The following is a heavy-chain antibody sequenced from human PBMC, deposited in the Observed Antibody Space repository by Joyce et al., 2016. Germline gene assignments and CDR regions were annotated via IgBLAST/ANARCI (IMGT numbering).Heavy chain of an antibody. D-gene: IGHD1-7*01. V-gene: IGHV1-69*01. Sequence: QVQLVQSGAEVKKPGSSVKVSCKASGGTFSSYALSWVRQAPGQGREWMGGVIPVFGSAKCPQKFQGRVTITADESTSTAYMELGSLTSEDTAVYYCARDQDWNYVHGWFEPWGQGTLVTV. CDR2: VIPVFGSA. CDR3: ARDQDWNYVHGWFEP. CDR1: GGTFSSYA. J-gene: IGHJ5*02.